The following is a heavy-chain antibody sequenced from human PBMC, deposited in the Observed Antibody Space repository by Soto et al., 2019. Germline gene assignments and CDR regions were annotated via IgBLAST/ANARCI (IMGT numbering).Heavy chain of an antibody. CDR1: GFTFSSFG. J-gene: IGHJ6*02. V-gene: IGHV3-33*01. D-gene: IGHD3-10*01. Sequence: QVQLVESGGGVVQPGRSLRLSCAASGFTFSSFGMHWVRHAPGKGLVWVAFIWYDGSNEYYADSVKGRFTISRDNSENTLSLQMNSLRVEDTAVYYCARDYGSGMDVWGQGTTVTVSS. CDR2: IWYDGSNE. CDR3: ARDYGSGMDV.